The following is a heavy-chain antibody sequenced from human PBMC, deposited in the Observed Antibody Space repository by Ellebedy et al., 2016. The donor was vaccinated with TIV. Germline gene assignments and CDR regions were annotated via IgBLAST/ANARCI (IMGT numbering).Heavy chain of an antibody. V-gene: IGHV3-30-3*01. Sequence: RGSLRLSXAASGFTFSSYAMHWVRQAPGKGLEWVAVISYDGSNKYYADSVKGRFTISRDNSKNTVYLQMNSLRAEDTAVYYCARADYGDYFDYWGQGTLVTVSS. D-gene: IGHD4-17*01. J-gene: IGHJ4*02. CDR3: ARADYGDYFDY. CDR1: GFTFSSYA. CDR2: ISYDGSNK.